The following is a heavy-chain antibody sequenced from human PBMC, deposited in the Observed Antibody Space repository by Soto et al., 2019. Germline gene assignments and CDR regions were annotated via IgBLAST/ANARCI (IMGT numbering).Heavy chain of an antibody. CDR2: INDRGSI. CDR1: GGSFSGYY. Sequence: QVQLQQWGAGPLRPLETLSLTCGVSGGSFSGYYWAWIRQPLGKGLEWIGEINDRGSINYNTSLKSRFSISVDTSKNHYSLNLRSVTAADTAVYYCARESHDILTGPPWVWYFDLWGRGTLVTV. V-gene: IGHV4-34*01. D-gene: IGHD3-9*01. J-gene: IGHJ2*01. CDR3: ARESHDILTGPPWVWYFDL.